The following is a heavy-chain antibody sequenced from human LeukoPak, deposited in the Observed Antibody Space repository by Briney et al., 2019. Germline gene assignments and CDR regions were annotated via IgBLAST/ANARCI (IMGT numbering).Heavy chain of an antibody. V-gene: IGHV3-21*01. CDR1: GFTFSVST. Sequence: GGSLRLSCAASGFTFSVSTMTWGRHAPGKGLEWVSSISPSGTDIYFAQSLKGRFTISRDNTWGTVSLQMSSLRVDDTAVYYCARADCRTASCFLDNWGQGTLVTVSS. CDR3: ARADCRTASCFLDN. CDR2: ISPSGTDI. D-gene: IGHD2-2*01. J-gene: IGHJ4*02.